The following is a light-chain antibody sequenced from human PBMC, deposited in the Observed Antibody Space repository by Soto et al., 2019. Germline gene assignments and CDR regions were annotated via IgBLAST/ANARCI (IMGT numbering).Light chain of an antibody. J-gene: IGLJ2*01. CDR3: QSFDSSNVI. CDR2: ENN. Sequence: NFMLTQPHSVSGSPGKTVTISCTRSSGRIATKYVQWYQQRPDSAPTTVIYENNQRPSGVPDRFSGSIDSSSNSASLSISGLKTEDEADYYCQSFDSSNVIFGGGTKVTVL. CDR1: SGRIATKY. V-gene: IGLV6-57*04.